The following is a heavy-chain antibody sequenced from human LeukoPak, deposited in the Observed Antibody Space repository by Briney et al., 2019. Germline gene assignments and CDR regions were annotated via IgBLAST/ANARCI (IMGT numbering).Heavy chain of an antibody. CDR2: ISYDGSNK. CDR3: ARDHGIAAAGTFFDY. D-gene: IGHD6-13*01. V-gene: IGHV3-30*03. Sequence: GRSLRLSCAASGFTFSSYGMHWVRQAPGKGLEWVAVISYDGSNKYYADSVKGRFTISRDNSKNTLYLQMNSLRAEDTAVYYCARDHGIAAAGTFFDYWGQGTLVTVSS. CDR1: GFTFSSYG. J-gene: IGHJ4*02.